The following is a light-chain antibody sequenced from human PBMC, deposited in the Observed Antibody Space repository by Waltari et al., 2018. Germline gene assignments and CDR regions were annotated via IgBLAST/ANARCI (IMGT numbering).Light chain of an antibody. V-gene: IGKV3-20*01. CDR3: QQYGSSLLT. J-gene: IGKJ4*01. CDR2: GAS. CDR1: QSVSSSY. Sequence: EIVLTQSPGTLSLSPGERATIPCRASQSVSSSYLAWYQQKPGQAPRLLIYGASSRATGIPDRFSGSGSGTDFTLTISRLEPEDFAVYYCQQYGSSLLTFGGGTKVEIK.